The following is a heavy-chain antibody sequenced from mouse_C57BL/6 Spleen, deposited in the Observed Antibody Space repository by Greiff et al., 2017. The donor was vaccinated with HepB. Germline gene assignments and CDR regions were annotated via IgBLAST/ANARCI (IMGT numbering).Heavy chain of an antibody. CDR1: GYTFTSYW. CDR3: ARVIYYDYDEGY. CDR2: IHPNSGST. Sequence: QVHVKQPGAELVKPGASVKLSCKASGYTFTSYWMHWVKQRPGQGLEWIGMIHPNSGSTNFNEKFKSKATLTVDKSSSTAYMQLSSLTSEDSAVYYCARVIYYDYDEGYWGQGTTLTVSS. D-gene: IGHD2-4*01. V-gene: IGHV1-64*01. J-gene: IGHJ2*01.